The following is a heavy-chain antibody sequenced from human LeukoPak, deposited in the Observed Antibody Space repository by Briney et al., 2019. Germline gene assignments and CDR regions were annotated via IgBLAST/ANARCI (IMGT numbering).Heavy chain of an antibody. D-gene: IGHD2-2*01. CDR3: ARREGYCSSTSCYAPFDY. Sequence: GASVTVSCKVSGYTLTELSMHWVRQAPGKGLEWMGGFDPEDGETIYAQKFQGRVTITADESTSTAYMELSSLRSEDTAVYYCARREGYCSSTSCYAPFDYWGQGTLVTVSS. V-gene: IGHV1-24*01. CDR1: GYTLTELS. J-gene: IGHJ4*02. CDR2: FDPEDGET.